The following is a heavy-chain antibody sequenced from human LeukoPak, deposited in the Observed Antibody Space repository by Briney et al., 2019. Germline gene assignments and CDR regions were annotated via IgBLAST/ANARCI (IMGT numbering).Heavy chain of an antibody. Sequence: GGSLRLSCAASGFTFSDYYMSWIRQAPGKGLEWVSCISSSGSTIYYADSVKGRFTISRDNAKNSLYLQMNSLRAEDTAVYYCARRGSSTHWYFDYWGQGTLVTVSS. D-gene: IGHD2-2*01. CDR1: GFTFSDYY. CDR2: ISSSGSTI. V-gene: IGHV3-11*01. J-gene: IGHJ4*02. CDR3: ARRGSSTHWYFDY.